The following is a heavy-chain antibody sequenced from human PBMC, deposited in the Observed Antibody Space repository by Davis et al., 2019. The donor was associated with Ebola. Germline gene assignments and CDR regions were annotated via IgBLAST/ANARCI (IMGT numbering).Heavy chain of an antibody. CDR1: GFTFSSYW. J-gene: IGHJ3*02. D-gene: IGHD5-12*01. CDR3: VSLVGTMSAFDI. CDR2: IYSDGSIT. Sequence: GESLKISCAASGFTFSSYWMHWVRQAPGKGLVWVSVIYSDGSITRYADFVKGRFTISRDNAKNTLYMEMNSLRAEDTAVYYCVSLVGTMSAFDIWGQGTMVTVSS. V-gene: IGHV3-74*01.